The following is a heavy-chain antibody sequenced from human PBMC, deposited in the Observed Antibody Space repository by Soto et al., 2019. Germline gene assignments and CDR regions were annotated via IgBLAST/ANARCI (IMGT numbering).Heavy chain of an antibody. CDR3: ARERVTTVTLYYFDY. CDR1: GGSISSYY. V-gene: IGHV4-4*07. J-gene: IGHJ4*02. Sequence: QVQLQESGPGLVKPSETLSLTCTVSGGSISSYYWSWIRQPAGKGLEWIGRIYTSGSTNYNPSLKSRVTMSVDTSKNQFSLKLSSVTAADTAVYYCARERVTTVTLYYFDYWGQGTLVNVSS. CDR2: IYTSGST. D-gene: IGHD4-17*01.